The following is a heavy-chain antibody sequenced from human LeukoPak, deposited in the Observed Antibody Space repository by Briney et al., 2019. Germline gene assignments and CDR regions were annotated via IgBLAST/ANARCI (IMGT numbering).Heavy chain of an antibody. Sequence: PGGSLRLSCAASGFTFSSYWMSWVRQAPGKGLEWVANIKRDGSEKYYVDSVEGRFTISRDNAKNSLYLQMNSLRAEETAVYHCAREGRELAYCSGSTCYSSGPIDSWGQGTLVTVSS. CDR3: AREGRELAYCSGSTCYSSGPIDS. V-gene: IGHV3-7*01. CDR2: IKRDGSEK. D-gene: IGHD2-2*02. J-gene: IGHJ4*02. CDR1: GFTFSSYW.